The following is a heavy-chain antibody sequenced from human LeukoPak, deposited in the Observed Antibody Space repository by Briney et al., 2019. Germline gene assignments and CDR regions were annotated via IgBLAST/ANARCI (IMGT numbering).Heavy chain of an antibody. J-gene: IGHJ4*02. Sequence: SETLSLTCTVSGGSISSSSYYWGWIRQPPGKGLEWIGSIYYSGSTYYNPSLKSRVTISVDTSKNQFSLKLSSVTAADTAVYYCARELAYGGYHNPFDYWGQGTLVTVSS. CDR1: GGSISSSSYY. CDR2: IYYSGST. D-gene: IGHD5-12*01. CDR3: ARELAYGGYHNPFDY. V-gene: IGHV4-39*07.